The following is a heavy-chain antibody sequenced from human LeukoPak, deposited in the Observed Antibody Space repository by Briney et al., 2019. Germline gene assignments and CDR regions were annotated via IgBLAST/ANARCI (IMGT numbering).Heavy chain of an antibody. CDR1: GFTFSSYG. CDR3: ARILSSAWGELGY. CDR2: IRYDGSNK. D-gene: IGHD6-19*01. V-gene: IGHV3-30*02. Sequence: SGGSLRLSCAASGFTFSSYGMHWVRQAPGKGLEWVAFIRYDGSNKYYADSVKGRFTISRDNSKNTLYMQMNSLRAEDTAVYYCARILSSAWGELGYWGQGTLVTVSS. J-gene: IGHJ4*02.